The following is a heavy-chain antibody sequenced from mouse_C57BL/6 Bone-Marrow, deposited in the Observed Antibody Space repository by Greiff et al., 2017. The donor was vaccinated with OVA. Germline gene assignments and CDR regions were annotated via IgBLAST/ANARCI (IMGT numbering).Heavy chain of an antibody. J-gene: IGHJ2*01. CDR2: IYPRSGNT. CDR1: GYTFTSYG. V-gene: IGHV1-81*01. D-gene: IGHD1-1*01. CDR3: ARLDYYGSSYVLDY. Sequence: VQLVESGAELARPGASVKLSCKASGYTFTSYGISWVKQRTGQGLEWIGEIYPRSGNTYYNEKFKGKATLTADKSSSTAYMELRSLTSEDSAVYFCARLDYYGSSYVLDYWGQGTTLTVSS.